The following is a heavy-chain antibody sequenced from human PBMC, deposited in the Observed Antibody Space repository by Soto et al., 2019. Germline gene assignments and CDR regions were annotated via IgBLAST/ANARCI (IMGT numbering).Heavy chain of an antibody. CDR1: GYTFTSYG. CDR3: AYSPSTMIHDAFDI. Sequence: ASVKVSCKASGYTFTSYGISWVRQAPGQGLEWMGWISAYNGNTNYAQKLQGRVTMTTDTSTSTAYMELRSLRSDDTAVYYCAYSPSTMIHDAFDIWGQGTMVTVSS. J-gene: IGHJ3*02. V-gene: IGHV1-18*01. CDR2: ISAYNGNT. D-gene: IGHD3-22*01.